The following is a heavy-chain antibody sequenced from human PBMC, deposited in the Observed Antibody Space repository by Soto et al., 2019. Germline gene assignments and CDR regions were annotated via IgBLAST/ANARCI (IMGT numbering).Heavy chain of an antibody. CDR1: GYTFTSYA. CDR2: INAGNGNT. V-gene: IGHV1-3*01. D-gene: IGHD3-3*01. Sequence: ASVKVSCKASGYTFTSYAMHWVRQAPGQRLEWMGWINAGNGNTKYSQKFQGRVTITRDTSASTAYMELSSLRSEDTAVYYCARAGITIFGRLGYWGQGTLVTVSS. CDR3: ARAGITIFGRLGY. J-gene: IGHJ4*02.